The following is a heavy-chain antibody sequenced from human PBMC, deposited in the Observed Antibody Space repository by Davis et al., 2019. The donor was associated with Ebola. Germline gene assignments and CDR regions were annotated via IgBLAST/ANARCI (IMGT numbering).Heavy chain of an antibody. CDR1: GYTFTGYY. J-gene: IGHJ4*02. Sequence: ASLQVSCKASGYTFTGYYMHWVRQAPGQGLEWMGWINPNSGGTNYAQKFQGRVTMTRDTSISTAYMELSRLRSDDTAVYYRARGRGSWYPYWGQGTLVTVSS. CDR2: INPNSGGT. V-gene: IGHV1-2*02. D-gene: IGHD6-13*01. CDR3: ARGRGSWYPY.